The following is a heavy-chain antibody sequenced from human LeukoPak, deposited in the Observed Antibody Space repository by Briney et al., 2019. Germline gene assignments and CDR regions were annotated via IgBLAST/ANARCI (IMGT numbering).Heavy chain of an antibody. V-gene: IGHV1-2*02. CDR1: GYTFTGYY. D-gene: IGHD2-15*01. Sequence: GASVKVSCKASGYTFTGYYMHWVRQAPGQGLEWMGWINPNSGGTNYAQKFQGRVTTTRDTSISTAYMELSRLRSDDTAVYYCAREYCSGGSCYGLYYYYYGMDVWGQGTTVTVSS. CDR2: INPNSGGT. J-gene: IGHJ6*02. CDR3: AREYCSGGSCYGLYYYYYGMDV.